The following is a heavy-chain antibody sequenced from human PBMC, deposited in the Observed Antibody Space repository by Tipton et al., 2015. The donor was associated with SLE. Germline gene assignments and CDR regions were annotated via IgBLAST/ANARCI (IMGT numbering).Heavy chain of an antibody. Sequence: SLRLSCAASGFTFSSYWMHWVRQAPGKGLVWVSRINSDGSSTSYADSVKGRFTISRDNAKNTLYLQMNSLRAEDTAVYYCARLPRGGWFDPWGKGTLVTVSS. J-gene: IGHJ5*02. CDR3: ARLPRGGWFDP. D-gene: IGHD3-10*01. V-gene: IGHV3-74*01. CDR1: GFTFSSYW. CDR2: INSDGSST.